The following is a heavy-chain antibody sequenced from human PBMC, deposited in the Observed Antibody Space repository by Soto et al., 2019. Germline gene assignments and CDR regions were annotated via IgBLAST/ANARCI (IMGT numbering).Heavy chain of an antibody. Sequence: SETLSLTCTVSGGSISSSSYYWGWIRQPPGKGLEWIGSIYYSGSTYYNPSLKSRVTISVDTSKNQFSLKLSSVTAADTAAYYCARLEYYDSSGYYPFDYWGQGTLVTVSS. CDR2: IYYSGST. CDR3: ARLEYYDSSGYYPFDY. V-gene: IGHV4-39*01. J-gene: IGHJ4*02. CDR1: GGSISSSSYY. D-gene: IGHD3-22*01.